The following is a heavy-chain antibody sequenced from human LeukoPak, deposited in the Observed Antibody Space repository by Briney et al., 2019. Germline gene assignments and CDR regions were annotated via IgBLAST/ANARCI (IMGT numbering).Heavy chain of an antibody. V-gene: IGHV5-51*01. D-gene: IGHD3-10*01. Sequence: GESLKISCKGSGYSFTNYWIAWVRQMPGKGLEWMGLIYPGDSDTRYSPSFQGQVTFSADRSINTAYLHLSSVKASDTAMYCARRNYYRGKYNWFDPWGQGTQVTVSS. J-gene: IGHJ5*02. CDR3: ARRNYYRGKYNWFDP. CDR2: IYPGDSDT. CDR1: GYSFTNYW.